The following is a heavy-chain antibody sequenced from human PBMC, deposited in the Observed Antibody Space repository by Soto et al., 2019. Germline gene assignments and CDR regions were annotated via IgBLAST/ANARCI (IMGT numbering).Heavy chain of an antibody. D-gene: IGHD3-10*01. Sequence: GGSLRLSCAASGFTVSSNYMSWVRQAPGKGLEWVSVIYSGGSTYYAESVKGRFTISRDNSKKTLYLQMNSLRTEDTAVYYCARSQNYCGSGSYYNFVWGQGTMVTVSS. CDR1: GFTVSSNY. V-gene: IGHV3-66*01. J-gene: IGHJ3*01. CDR2: IYSGGST. CDR3: ARSQNYCGSGSYYNFV.